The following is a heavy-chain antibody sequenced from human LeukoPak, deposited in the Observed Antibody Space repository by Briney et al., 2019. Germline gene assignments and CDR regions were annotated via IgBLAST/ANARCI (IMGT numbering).Heavy chain of an antibody. Sequence: SETLSLTCAVYGGSFSGYYWSWIRQPPGKGLEWIGEINHSGSTNYNPSLKSRVTISVDTSKNQFSLKLSSVTAADTAVYYCARGGILSYLDYWGQGTLVTVSS. J-gene: IGHJ4*02. CDR2: INHSGST. CDR3: ARGGILSYLDY. CDR1: GGSFSGYY. D-gene: IGHD5-18*01. V-gene: IGHV4-34*01.